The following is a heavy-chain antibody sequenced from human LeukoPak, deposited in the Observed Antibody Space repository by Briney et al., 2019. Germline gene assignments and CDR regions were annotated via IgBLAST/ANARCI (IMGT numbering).Heavy chain of an antibody. CDR1: GGSITSYY. V-gene: IGHV4-59*01. CDR3: ANHLTYYDSSGYYGGDAFDI. D-gene: IGHD3-22*01. Sequence: RSSETLSLTCTVSGGSITSYYWSWIRQPPGKGLEWIGNIYYSGSTNYNPSLKSRVTISVDTSKNQFSLKLSSVTAADTAVYYCANHLTYYDSSGYYGGDAFDIWGQGTMVTVSS. CDR2: IYYSGST. J-gene: IGHJ3*02.